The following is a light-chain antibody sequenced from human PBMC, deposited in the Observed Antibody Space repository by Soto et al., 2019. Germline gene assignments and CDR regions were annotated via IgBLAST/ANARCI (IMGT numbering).Light chain of an antibody. CDR3: QQSFDTPYT. V-gene: IGKV1-39*01. CDR1: QSIGTY. J-gene: IGKJ2*01. Sequence: DIPMTQSPSSLSASVGDRVVITCRASQSIGTYFNWYQQKPGQAPKLLIYAASNLQSGVPSRFRGSGSGTDFTLSIHSLQPEDFATYYCQQSFDTPYTFGQGTNLE. CDR2: AAS.